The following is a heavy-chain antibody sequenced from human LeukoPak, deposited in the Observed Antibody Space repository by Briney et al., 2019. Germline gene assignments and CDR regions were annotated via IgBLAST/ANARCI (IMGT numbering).Heavy chain of an antibody. CDR1: GFTLSSHT. D-gene: IGHD1-26*01. CDR3: VRDSLGSHFDY. J-gene: IGHJ4*02. CDR2: VSSDSTV. Sequence: GGSLRLSCAASGFTLSSHTKTWVRQVPGKGLAWVSTVSSDSTVHYAESVKGRFTISKDNAKNSLYLQMNSLRAEDTAVYYCVRDSLGSHFDYWGQGTLVTVSS. V-gene: IGHV3-48*04.